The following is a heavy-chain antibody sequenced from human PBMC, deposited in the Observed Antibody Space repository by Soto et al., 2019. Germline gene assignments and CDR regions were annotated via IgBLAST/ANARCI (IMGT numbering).Heavy chain of an antibody. CDR2: ISSSSTYI. V-gene: IGHV3-21*03. J-gene: IGHJ4*01. D-gene: IGHD3-22*01. CDR1: GITFSSSS. Sequence: GGSIRLSCAAGGITFSSSSMNGVRPAPGKGLGWVSSISSSSTYIYYEDSVKGRFTISRDNAKNSLYLQMNWLRAEVTAVYYCARTDLGPLYYHDSSGYYPDYWGQGTLVTVSS. CDR3: ARTDLGPLYYHDSSGYYPDY.